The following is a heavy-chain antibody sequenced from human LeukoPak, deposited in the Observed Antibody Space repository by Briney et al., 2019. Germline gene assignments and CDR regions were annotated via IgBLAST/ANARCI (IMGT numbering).Heavy chain of an antibody. J-gene: IGHJ6*03. D-gene: IGHD2-2*01. V-gene: IGHV3-30*02. CDR1: GFTFSSHG. CDR2: TRYDGSNK. Sequence: GGSLRLSCAASGFTFSSHGMHWVRQAPGKGLEWVAFTRYDGSNKYYADSVKGRFTISRDNAKNSLYLQMNSLRAEDTAVYYCARVDCSSTSCLEFRGYYYYYYMDVWGKGTTVTVSS. CDR3: ARVDCSSTSCLEFRGYYYYYYMDV.